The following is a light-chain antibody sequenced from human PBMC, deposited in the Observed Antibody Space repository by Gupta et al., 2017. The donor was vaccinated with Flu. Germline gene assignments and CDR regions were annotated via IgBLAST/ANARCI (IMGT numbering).Light chain of an antibody. Sequence: QSALTQPASVSWCVGQSITISCTGTSSDVGGYNYVSWSQQHPGKAPKLMIYEVSNRPSGVSNRVSGSKSGNTASLTISGLQAEDEADYYCSSYTSSSTRVFGGGTKLTVL. CDR3: SSYTSSSTRV. CDR2: EVS. CDR1: SSDVGGYNY. V-gene: IGLV2-14*01. J-gene: IGLJ3*02.